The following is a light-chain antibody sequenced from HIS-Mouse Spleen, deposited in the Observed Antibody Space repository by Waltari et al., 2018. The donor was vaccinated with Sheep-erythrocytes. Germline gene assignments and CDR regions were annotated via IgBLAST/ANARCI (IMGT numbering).Light chain of an antibody. J-gene: IGLJ1*01. V-gene: IGLV2-11*01. CDR1: SSDVGGYNY. CDR2: EVS. CDR3: CSYAGSYNHV. Sequence: QSALTQPRSVSGSPGQSVTISCTGTSSDVGGYNYVSWYQQHTVKAPKLMIYEVSKRPSGVPDRFSGSKSGNTASLTISGLQAEDEADYYCCSYAGSYNHVFATGTKVTVL.